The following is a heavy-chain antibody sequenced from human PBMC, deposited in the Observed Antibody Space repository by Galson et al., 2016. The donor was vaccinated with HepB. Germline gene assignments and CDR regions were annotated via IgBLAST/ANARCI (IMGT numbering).Heavy chain of an antibody. J-gene: IGHJ3*01. D-gene: IGHD3-10*01. CDR2: IYWDDDK. CDR1: GFSISTSGMA. CDR3: AHDRSGWFPVGPDAFDV. V-gene: IGHV2-5*02. Sequence: PALVTPTQTLTLTCDVSGFSISTSGMAVAWIRQPPGEALEWFALIYWDDDKRYRPSLKNRITMTRDTSKNQVVLTMTDMDPTDTATYYCAHDRSGWFPVGPDAFDVWGRGTRVTVSS.